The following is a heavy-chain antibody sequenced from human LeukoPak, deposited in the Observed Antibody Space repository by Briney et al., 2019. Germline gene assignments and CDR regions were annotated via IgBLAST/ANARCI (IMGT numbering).Heavy chain of an antibody. CDR3: ARGYFDSRGYSNAFDY. D-gene: IGHD3-22*01. J-gene: IGHJ4*02. V-gene: IGHV4-59*01. Sequence: SETLSLTCTVSGASISSSYWSWLRQSPGKGLEWIGYIYHTGSTKSTPSLESRVTISVDTSKHQFSLTLTSVTAADTAVYYCARGYFDSRGYSNAFDYWGQGALVTVSS. CDR1: GASISSSY. CDR2: IYHTGST.